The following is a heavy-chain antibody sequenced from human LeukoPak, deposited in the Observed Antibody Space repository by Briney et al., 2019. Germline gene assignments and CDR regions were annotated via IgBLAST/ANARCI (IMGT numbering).Heavy chain of an antibody. J-gene: IGHJ4*02. Sequence: QPGGSLRLSCAASGFTFDDYGMNWVRQAPGKGLEWVSDISGSGGSTYYADSVKGRFSISRDNSKNTLYLQMNSLRAEDTAVYYCAKRVHTSSWYAAFDYWGQGTLVTVSS. CDR2: ISGSGGST. CDR3: AKRVHTSSWYAAFDY. V-gene: IGHV3-23*01. CDR1: GFTFDDYG. D-gene: IGHD6-13*01.